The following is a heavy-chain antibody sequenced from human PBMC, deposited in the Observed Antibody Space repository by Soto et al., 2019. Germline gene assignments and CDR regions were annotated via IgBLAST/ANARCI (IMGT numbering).Heavy chain of an antibody. CDR2: SDYSGST. Sequence: PSETLSLTCTVSGGSISSSSYYWGWMGQAPGKGREGIGSSDYSGSTYYNPALKSRVTISVDTSKNQFSLKLSSGTAADTAVYYCATLNPYYAILSGYNWFDPWGQGTLVTVSS. J-gene: IGHJ5*02. CDR3: ATLNPYYAILSGYNWFDP. D-gene: IGHD3-9*01. V-gene: IGHV4-39*01. CDR1: GGSISSSSYY.